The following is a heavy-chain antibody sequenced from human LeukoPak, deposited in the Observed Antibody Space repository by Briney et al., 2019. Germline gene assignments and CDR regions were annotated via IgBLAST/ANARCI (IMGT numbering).Heavy chain of an antibody. J-gene: IGHJ4*02. Sequence: SETLSLTCTVSGGSISSYYWSWIRQPPGKGLEWIGYVYYSGSTNYNPSLKSRVTISVDTSKDHFSLKLSSVTAADTAVYSCARSIIGTRSKFDYWGQGTLVTVSS. CDR2: VYYSGST. V-gene: IGHV4-59*08. D-gene: IGHD1/OR15-1a*01. CDR1: GGSISSYY. CDR3: ARSIIGTRSKFDY.